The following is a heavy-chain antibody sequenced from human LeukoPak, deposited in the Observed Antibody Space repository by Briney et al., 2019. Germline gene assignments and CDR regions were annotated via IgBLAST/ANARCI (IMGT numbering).Heavy chain of an antibody. D-gene: IGHD1-14*01. V-gene: IGHV3-48*04. CDR2: ISSSGSSK. J-gene: IGHJ4*02. CDR3: ARYSRLTADY. CDR1: GFTFSSYG. Sequence: PGGSLRLSCAASGFTFSSYGMSWVRQAPGKGLEWVSYISSSGSSKYYADSVKGRFTISRDNAKNSLYLQMNSLRAEDTAVYYCARYSRLTADYWGQGTLVTVSS.